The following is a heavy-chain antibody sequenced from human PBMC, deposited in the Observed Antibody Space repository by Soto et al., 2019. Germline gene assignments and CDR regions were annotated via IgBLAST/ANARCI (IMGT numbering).Heavy chain of an antibody. CDR3: ARASCSGGSCYSEAWGLAY. D-gene: IGHD2-15*01. CDR1: NFSITSGGYY. Sequence: SETLSLTCTVSNFSITSGGYYWSWIRQHPGKGLEWIGHIYYSGSSYYNPSLQSRVTISLDTSKNDFSLKLSSVIAADTAVYYCARASCSGGSCYSEAWGLAYWGQGTLVTVSS. V-gene: IGHV4-31*03. J-gene: IGHJ4*02. CDR2: IYYSGSS.